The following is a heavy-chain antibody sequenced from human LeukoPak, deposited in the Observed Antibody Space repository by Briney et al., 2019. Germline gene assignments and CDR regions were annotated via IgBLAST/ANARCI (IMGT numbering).Heavy chain of an antibody. J-gene: IGHJ4*02. CDR1: GLTLRSYE. V-gene: IGHV3-48*03. CDR2: ISSSGSTI. D-gene: IGHD3-16*02. CDR3: ARIDDYVWGSYRRPVDY. Sequence: GGSLRLSCAASGLTLRSYEMNWVRQAPGKGLEWVSYISSSGSTIYYADSVKGRFTISRDNAKNSLYLQMNSLRAEDTAVYYCARIDDYVWGSYRRPVDYWGQGTLVTVSS.